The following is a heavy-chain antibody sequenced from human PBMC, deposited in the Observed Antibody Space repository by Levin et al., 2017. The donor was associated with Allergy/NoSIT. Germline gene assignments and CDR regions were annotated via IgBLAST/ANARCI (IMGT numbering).Heavy chain of an antibody. Sequence: PGGSLRLSCAGSGFIFSNSWMSWVRQAPGKGLEWLANIKQDGSEKYYVDSVKGRFTISRDNAKNSLYLEMNSLRPEDTAVYYCARGGWYPDYWGQGTLVTVSS. CDR1: GFIFSNSW. CDR3: ARGGWYPDY. CDR2: IKQDGSEK. J-gene: IGHJ4*01. D-gene: IGHD6-19*01. V-gene: IGHV3-7*01.